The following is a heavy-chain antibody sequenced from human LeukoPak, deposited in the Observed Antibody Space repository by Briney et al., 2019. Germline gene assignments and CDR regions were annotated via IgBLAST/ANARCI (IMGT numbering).Heavy chain of an antibody. Sequence: SGGSLRLSCAASGFTFSTYWMTWVRQATGKGLEWVAIIKEDGSEEYYVDSVKGRFTISRDNAKNSLYLQMNSLRVEDTAVYYCARDQSRHSDYWGQGTLVTVSS. CDR1: GFTFSTYW. CDR2: IKEDGSEE. V-gene: IGHV3-7*03. CDR3: ARDQSRHSDY. D-gene: IGHD2-21*01. J-gene: IGHJ4*02.